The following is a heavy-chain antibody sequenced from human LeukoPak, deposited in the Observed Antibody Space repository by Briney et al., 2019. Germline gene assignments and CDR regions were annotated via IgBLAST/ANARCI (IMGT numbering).Heavy chain of an antibody. CDR3: ARDEGIAVAGRRGAFDI. J-gene: IGHJ3*02. Sequence: GSVNVSCKASGYTFTGFYMHWVRQGPGGGREWMGWIYPNSGGTNYAQKFQGRVTMTRDTSISTAYMELSRLRSDDTAVYYCARDEGIAVAGRRGAFDIWGQGTMVTVSS. CDR2: IYPNSGGT. CDR1: GYTFTGFY. D-gene: IGHD6-19*01. V-gene: IGHV1-2*02.